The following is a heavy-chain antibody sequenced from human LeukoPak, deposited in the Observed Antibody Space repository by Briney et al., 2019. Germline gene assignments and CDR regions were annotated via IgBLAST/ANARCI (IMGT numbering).Heavy chain of an antibody. J-gene: IGHJ4*02. CDR3: ARIQLWLKAFDY. V-gene: IGHV1-2*02. D-gene: IGHD5-18*01. CDR2: INPNSGGT. CDR1: GYTFTGYY. Sequence: ASVKVSCKASGYTFTGYYMHWVRQAPGQGLEWMGWINPNSGGTNYAQKFQGRVTMTRDTSISTAYMELSRLRSDGTAVYYCARIQLWLKAFDYWGQGTLVTVSS.